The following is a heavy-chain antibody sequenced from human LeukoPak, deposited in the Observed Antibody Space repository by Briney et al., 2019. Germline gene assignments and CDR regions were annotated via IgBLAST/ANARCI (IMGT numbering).Heavy chain of an antibody. Sequence: GGSLRLSCSASVFTFSDYPMHWVRQAPGKGLQYVSAIISNGGSTFYADSVKGRFTISRDNSKNTVYLQMSSLRTEDTAVYYCAKALRYFDSYDYWGQGTLVTVSS. CDR1: VFTFSDYP. CDR3: AKALRYFDSYDY. D-gene: IGHD3-9*01. CDR2: IISNGGST. J-gene: IGHJ4*02. V-gene: IGHV3-64D*06.